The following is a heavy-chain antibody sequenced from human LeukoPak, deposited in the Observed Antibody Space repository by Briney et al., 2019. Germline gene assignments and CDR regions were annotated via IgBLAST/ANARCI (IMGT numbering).Heavy chain of an antibody. D-gene: IGHD6-19*01. Sequence: PSETLSLTCAVYGGSFSGYCWSWIRQPPGKGLEWIGEINHSGSTNYNPSLKSRVTISVDTSKNQFSLKLTSVTAADTAVYYCARHHRRDSSGWGARWFDPWGQGTLVTVSS. CDR3: ARHHRRDSSGWGARWFDP. CDR1: GGSFSGYC. J-gene: IGHJ5*02. CDR2: INHSGST. V-gene: IGHV4-34*01.